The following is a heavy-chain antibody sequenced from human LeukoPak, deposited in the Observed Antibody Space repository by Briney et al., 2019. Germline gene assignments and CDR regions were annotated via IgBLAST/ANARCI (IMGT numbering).Heavy chain of an antibody. Sequence: ASVKVSCKASGYTFTSYGISWVRQAPGQGLEWMGWISAYNGNTNYAQKLQGRVTMTTGTSTSTAYMELRSLRSDDTAVYYCAIFDSSGYYQGYWGQGTLVTVSS. J-gene: IGHJ4*02. CDR2: ISAYNGNT. D-gene: IGHD3-22*01. CDR1: GYTFTSYG. V-gene: IGHV1-18*01. CDR3: AIFDSSGYYQGY.